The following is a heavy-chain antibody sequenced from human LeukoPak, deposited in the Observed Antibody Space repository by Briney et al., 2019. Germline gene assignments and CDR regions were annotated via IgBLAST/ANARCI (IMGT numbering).Heavy chain of an antibody. J-gene: IGHJ4*02. CDR1: GYTFTSYY. CDR3: AREVGATAPFDY. V-gene: IGHV1-46*01. CDR2: INPSGGST. Sequence: GASVKVSCKASGYTFTSYYMHWVRQAPGQGLEWMGIINPSGGSTSYAQKFQGRVTMTRDMSTSTVYMELSSLRSEDTAVYYCAREVGATAPFDYWGQGTLVTVSS. D-gene: IGHD1-26*01.